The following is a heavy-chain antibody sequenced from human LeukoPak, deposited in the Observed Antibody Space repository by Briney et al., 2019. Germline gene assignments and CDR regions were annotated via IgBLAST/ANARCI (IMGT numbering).Heavy chain of an antibody. CDR3: ARAMSTFGGVRNYFDS. J-gene: IGHJ4*02. Sequence: GGSLRLSCAASGFTFSDYYMSWIRQAPGKGLEWVSYISSSGSTIYYADSAKGRFRISRDNAKSSLDLEMNGLRAEDTAVYYCARAMSTFGGVRNYFDSWGQGTLVTVSS. CDR1: GFTFSDYY. D-gene: IGHD3-16*01. V-gene: IGHV3-11*01. CDR2: ISSSGSTI.